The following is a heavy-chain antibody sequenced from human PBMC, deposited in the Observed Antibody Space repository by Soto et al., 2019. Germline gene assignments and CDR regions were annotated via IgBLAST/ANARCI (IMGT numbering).Heavy chain of an antibody. J-gene: IGHJ4*02. D-gene: IGHD3-22*01. CDR1: GFTFSSYS. Sequence: GGSLRLSCAASGFTFSSYSMNWVRQAPGKGLEWVSYISSDSSNMYYADSVKGRFTISRDNSKNTLYLQMNSLRAEDTAVYYCARVDFDSSGYYLDYWGQGTLVTAPQ. V-gene: IGHV3-48*01. CDR2: ISSDSSNM. CDR3: ARVDFDSSGYYLDY.